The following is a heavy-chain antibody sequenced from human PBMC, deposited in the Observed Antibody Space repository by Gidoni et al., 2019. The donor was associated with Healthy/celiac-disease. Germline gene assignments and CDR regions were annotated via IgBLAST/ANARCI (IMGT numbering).Heavy chain of an antibody. Sequence: QVQLQEAGPGLVKPSETLALTCTVPGGSISSYYWSWIRQPPGKGLEWIGYIYYSGSTNYNPSLKSRVTIAVDTSKNQFSLKLSSVTAADTAVYYCARSRGGYNWLPDYWGQGTLVTVSS. D-gene: IGHD5-12*01. V-gene: IGHV4-59*01. J-gene: IGHJ4*02. CDR2: IYYSGST. CDR3: ARSRGGYNWLPDY. CDR1: GGSISSYY.